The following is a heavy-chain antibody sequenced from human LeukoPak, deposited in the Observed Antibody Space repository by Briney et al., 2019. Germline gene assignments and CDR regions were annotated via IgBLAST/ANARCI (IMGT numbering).Heavy chain of an antibody. V-gene: IGHV3-43*02. CDR2: ICGYGCSK. J-gene: IGHJ4*02. Sequence: GGSLRLSCPASGWTLHDYVMHWVRQAPGRGLAGVALICGYGCSKHYLDSVQGRFTISRDHSENHLYLQMNSQRTEDTALYYCAKGTIDYDFWSGPNYWGQGTLVTVSS. D-gene: IGHD3-3*01. CDR1: GWTLHDYV. CDR3: AKGTIDYDFWSGPNY.